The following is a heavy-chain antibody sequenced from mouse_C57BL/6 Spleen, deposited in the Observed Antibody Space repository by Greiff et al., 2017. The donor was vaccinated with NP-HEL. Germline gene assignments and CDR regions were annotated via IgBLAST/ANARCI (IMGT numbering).Heavy chain of an antibody. CDR2: INPSSGYT. J-gene: IGHJ2*01. D-gene: IGHD1-1*01. CDR1: GYTFTSYT. Sequence: VQLQQSGAELARPGASVKMSCKASGYTFTSYTMHWVKQRPGQGLEWIGYINPSSGYTKYNQKFKDKATLTADKSSSTAYMQLNSLTSEDSAVYYCARSPFTAVDRRDIDYWGQGTTLTVSS. CDR3: ARSPFTAVDRRDIDY. V-gene: IGHV1-4*01.